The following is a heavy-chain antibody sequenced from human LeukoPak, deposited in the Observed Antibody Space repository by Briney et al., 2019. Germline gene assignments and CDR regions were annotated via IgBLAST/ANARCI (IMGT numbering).Heavy chain of an antibody. Sequence: GGSLRLSCAASRFTFTTCWMNWVRQAPGKGLEWVAIIKEDGSDKLYVDSVKGLFTISRDNAKSSLYLQMDNLRAEDTAVYYGASGSGWTFEYWGQGTQVTVSP. J-gene: IGHJ4*02. CDR3: ASGSGWTFEY. D-gene: IGHD6-19*01. CDR2: IKEDGSDK. CDR1: RFTFTTCW. V-gene: IGHV3-7*01.